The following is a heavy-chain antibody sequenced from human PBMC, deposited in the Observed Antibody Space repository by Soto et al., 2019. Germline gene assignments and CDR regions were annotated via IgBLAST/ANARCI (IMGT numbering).Heavy chain of an antibody. D-gene: IGHD2-2*01. CDR1: GFTFSSYS. V-gene: IGHV3-48*01. J-gene: IGHJ4*02. CDR3: ASTFAYQSFQPFDY. Sequence: GGSLRLSCAASGFTFSSYSMNWVRQAPGKGLEWVSYISSSSSTIYYADSVKGRFTISRDNAKNSLYLQMNSLRAEDTAVYYCASTFAYQSFQPFDYWGQGTLVTVSS. CDR2: ISSSSSTI.